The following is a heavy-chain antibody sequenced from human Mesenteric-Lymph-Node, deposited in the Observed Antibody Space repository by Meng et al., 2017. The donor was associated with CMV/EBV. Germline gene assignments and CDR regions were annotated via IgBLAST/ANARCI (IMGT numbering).Heavy chain of an antibody. Sequence: KVSCQTSGSRCSSDSFSWLRQAPGTGLEWMGWMNVRTGNTSYADKLQGRVTMTTDTSTNTAYMELRSLRYDDTAMYYCARRGKPYLDYWGQGTLVTVSS. J-gene: IGHJ4*02. CDR1: GSRCSSDS. V-gene: IGHV1-18*04. D-gene: IGHD3-10*01. CDR2: MNVRTGNT. CDR3: ARRGKPYLDY.